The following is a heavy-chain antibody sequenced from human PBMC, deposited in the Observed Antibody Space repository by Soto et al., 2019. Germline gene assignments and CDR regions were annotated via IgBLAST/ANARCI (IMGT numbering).Heavy chain of an antibody. V-gene: IGHV4-30-2*01. Sequence: PSETLSLTCAVSGGSISSGGYSWSWIRHPPGKGLEWIGYIYHSGSTYYNPSLKSRVTISVDRSKNQFSLKLSSVTAADTAVYYCARVTVAAAGYFDYWGQGTLVTVSS. CDR2: IYHSGST. D-gene: IGHD6-13*01. J-gene: IGHJ4*02. CDR3: ARVTVAAAGYFDY. CDR1: GGSISSGGYS.